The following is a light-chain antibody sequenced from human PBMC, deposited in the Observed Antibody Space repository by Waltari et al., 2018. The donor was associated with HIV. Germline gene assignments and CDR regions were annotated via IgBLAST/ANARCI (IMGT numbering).Light chain of an antibody. CDR2: HNN. V-gene: IGLV1-47*01. J-gene: IGLJ2*01. CDR3: ATWYDSLGACL. Sequence: QSVLTQPPSASGTPGPRVTISCSGSSSNVVTNYVYWYKQLPGTAPDLVIYHNNRLPLGFLVRFSGSSSGTSAPLSISGLRPKDYADYYCATWYDSLGACLFCGGTRL. CDR1: SSNVVTNY.